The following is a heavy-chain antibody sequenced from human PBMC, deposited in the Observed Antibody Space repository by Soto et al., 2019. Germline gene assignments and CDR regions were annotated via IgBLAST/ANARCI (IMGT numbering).Heavy chain of an antibody. J-gene: IGHJ2*01. D-gene: IGHD1-20*01. CDR1: GFTVSSYW. CDR3: ARGGLITGAWPFDL. CDR2: INSDGSST. Sequence: EVQLVESGGGLVQPGGSLRLSGEVCGFTVSSYWMQWIREAPGKGLVWVARINSDGSSTNYADSVKGRFTISRDNAENTLYLQMNSLRVEDTAVYYCARGGLITGAWPFDLWGRGTLVTVSS. V-gene: IGHV3-74*01.